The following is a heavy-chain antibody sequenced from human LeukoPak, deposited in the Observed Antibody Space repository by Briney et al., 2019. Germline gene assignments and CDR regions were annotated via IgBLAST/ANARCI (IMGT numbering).Heavy chain of an antibody. V-gene: IGHV1-18*01. CDR2: ISAYNGNT. D-gene: IGHD6-25*01. CDR1: GYTFTSYG. CDR3: ARDHVAAAGVGMFDY. J-gene: IGHJ4*02. Sequence: GASVKVSGKASGYTFTSYGISWVRQAPGQGLEWMGWISAYNGNTNYAQKLQGRVTMTTDTSTSTAYMELRSLRSDDTAVYYCARDHVAAAGVGMFDYWGQGTLVTVSS.